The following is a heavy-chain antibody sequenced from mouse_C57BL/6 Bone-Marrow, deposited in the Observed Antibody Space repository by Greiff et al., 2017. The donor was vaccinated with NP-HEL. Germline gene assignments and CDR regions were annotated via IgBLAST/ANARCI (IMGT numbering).Heavy chain of an antibody. CDR1: GFTFSDYG. Sequence: EVMLVESGGGLVQPGGSLKLSCAASGFTFSDYGMAWVRQAPRKGPEWVAFISNLAYSIYYADTVTGRFTISRENAKNTLYLEMSSLRSEDTAMYYCARLRADYYGSSYDAMDYWGQGTSVTVSS. D-gene: IGHD1-1*01. CDR3: ARLRADYYGSSYDAMDY. CDR2: ISNLAYSI. V-gene: IGHV5-15*01. J-gene: IGHJ4*01.